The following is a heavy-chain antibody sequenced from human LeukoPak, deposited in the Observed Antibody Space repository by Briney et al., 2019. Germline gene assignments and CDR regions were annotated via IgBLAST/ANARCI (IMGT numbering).Heavy chain of an antibody. D-gene: IGHD6-19*01. CDR1: GYTFTHHG. CDR2: ISGYNGDT. CDR3: ARDPTNTSGRYAHFDY. Sequence: GASVKVSCKASGYTFTHHGISWVRQAPGQGLEWMGWISGYNGDTHYAQNLQGRVTMTTDTATSTACMELRSLTSDDTAVYYCARDPTNTSGRYAHFDYWGQGTLVTVSP. J-gene: IGHJ4*02. V-gene: IGHV1-18*01.